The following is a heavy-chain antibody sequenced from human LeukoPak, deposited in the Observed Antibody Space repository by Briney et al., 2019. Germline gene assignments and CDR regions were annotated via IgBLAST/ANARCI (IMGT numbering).Heavy chain of an antibody. CDR3: ARGRIAAPKDNWFDP. CDR2: INHSGST. CDR1: GYSISSGYY. V-gene: IGHV4-38-2*02. J-gene: IGHJ5*02. Sequence: SETLSLTCTVSGYSISSGYYWGWIRQPPGKGLEWIGEINHSGSTNYNPSLKSRVTISVDTSKNQFSLKLSSATAADTAVYYCARGRIAAPKDNWFDPWGQGTLVTVSS. D-gene: IGHD6-6*01.